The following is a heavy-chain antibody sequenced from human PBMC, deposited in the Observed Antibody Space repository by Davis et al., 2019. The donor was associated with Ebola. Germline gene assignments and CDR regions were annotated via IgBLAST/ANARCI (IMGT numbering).Heavy chain of an antibody. CDR1: GGTFSSYA. CDR3: AREKTGTQFYGMDV. CDR2: INPILGIA. D-gene: IGHD1-7*01. Sequence: SVKVSCKASGGTFSSYAIRWVRQAPGQGLEWMGRINPILGIANYAQKFQGRVTITADKSTSTAYMELSSLRSEDTAVYYCAREKTGTQFYGMDVWGQGTTVTVSS. J-gene: IGHJ6*02. V-gene: IGHV1-69*04.